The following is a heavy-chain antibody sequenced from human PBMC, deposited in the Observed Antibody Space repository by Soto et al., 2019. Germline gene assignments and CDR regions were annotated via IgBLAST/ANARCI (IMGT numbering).Heavy chain of an antibody. V-gene: IGHV1-18*01. D-gene: IGHD4-17*01. CDR1: GYTFTSSG. CDR2: ISAYNGNT. CDR3: ARGTGDGDYLQY. Sequence: QVQLVQSGAEVKKPGASVKVSCKASGYTFTSSGISWVRQAPGQGLEWMGWISAYNGNTKYAQKLQGRVIMTRDTSTSKAYMEVRSLRSDDTAVYYCARGTGDGDYLQYWGQGTLVTVSS. J-gene: IGHJ4*02.